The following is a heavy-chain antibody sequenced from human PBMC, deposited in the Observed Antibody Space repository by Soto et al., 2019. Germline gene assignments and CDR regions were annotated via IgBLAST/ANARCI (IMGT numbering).Heavy chain of an antibody. Sequence: QVQLQESGPGLVRPSHTLSLTCTVSGGSISSGDYYWSWIRQPPGKGREWIGYIYYSGTTYYNASLKSRVIISIDTSKNQFSLKLNSVTAADTAVYYCASRDGPRAFDIWGQGTLVTVSS. CDR2: IYYSGTT. V-gene: IGHV4-30-4*08. CDR1: GGSISSGDYY. J-gene: IGHJ3*02. CDR3: ASRDGPRAFDI.